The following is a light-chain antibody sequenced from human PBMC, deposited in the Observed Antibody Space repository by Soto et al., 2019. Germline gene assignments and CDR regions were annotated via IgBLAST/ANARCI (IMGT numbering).Light chain of an antibody. CDR1: QSVSSSY. CDR3: QQYGRSPWT. J-gene: IGKJ1*01. Sequence: EIVLTQSPGTLSLSQGERATLSCRASQSVSSSYLAWYQQKSGQAPRLLIFDASSRDTGISDRFSGSGSGTDFTLTISRLEPEDFAVYYCQQYGRSPWTFGQGTKVEVK. CDR2: DAS. V-gene: IGKV3-20*01.